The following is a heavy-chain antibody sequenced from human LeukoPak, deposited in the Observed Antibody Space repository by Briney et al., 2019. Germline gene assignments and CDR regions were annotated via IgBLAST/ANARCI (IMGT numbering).Heavy chain of an antibody. V-gene: IGHV4-61*08. J-gene: IGHJ4*02. Sequence: SETLSLTCTVSGGSISSGGYYWSWIRQPPGKELEWIGYIYYSGSTNYNPSLKSRVTISVDTSKNQFSLKLSSVTAADTAVYYCARGHRVRGVITFDYWGQGTLVTVSS. CDR2: IYYSGST. CDR3: ARGHRVRGVITFDY. CDR1: GGSISSGGYY. D-gene: IGHD3-10*01.